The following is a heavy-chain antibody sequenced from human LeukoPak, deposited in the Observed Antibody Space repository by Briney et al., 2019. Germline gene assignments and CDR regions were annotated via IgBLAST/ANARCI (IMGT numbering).Heavy chain of an antibody. V-gene: IGHV7-4-1*02. D-gene: IGHD2-8*01. CDR2: INTNTGNP. CDR3: ASFFCTSGLCYYLDY. CDR1: GYTFTSNA. J-gene: IGHJ4*02. Sequence: ASVKVSCKASGYTFTSNALGWVRQAPGQGLEWMGWINTNTGNPTYAQGFTGRFVFSLDTSDNTAYLQISSLQAEDTAVYYCASFFCTSGLCYYLDYWGQGTLVSVSS.